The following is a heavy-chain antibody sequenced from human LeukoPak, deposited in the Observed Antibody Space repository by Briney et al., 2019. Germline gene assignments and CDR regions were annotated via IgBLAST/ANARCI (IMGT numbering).Heavy chain of an antibody. D-gene: IGHD2-15*01. J-gene: IGHJ4*02. CDR1: GFTFSTYA. CDR2: FTNNGGST. V-gene: IGHV3-23*01. Sequence: PGGSLRLSCAASGFTFSTYAMSWVRQSPGKGREWVSGFTNNGGSTYYADSVEGRFAISRDNSKNTMYQQMNSLRAEDTAVYYCAKALYSGGSNGVDSWGRGTLVTVSS. CDR3: AKALYSGGSNGVDS.